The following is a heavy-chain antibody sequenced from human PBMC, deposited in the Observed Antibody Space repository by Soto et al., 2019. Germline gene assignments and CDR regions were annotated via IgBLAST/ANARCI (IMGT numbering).Heavy chain of an antibody. J-gene: IGHJ4*02. Sequence: QVQLVESGGGVVQPGRSLRLSCAASGFTFSSYGMHWVRQAPGKGLERVAVISYDGSNKYYADSVKGRFTISRDNSKNTLYLQMNSLRAEDTAVYYCAKALGLELRGGGFDYWGQGTLVTVSS. V-gene: IGHV3-30*18. CDR3: AKALGLELRGGGFDY. CDR1: GFTFSSYG. CDR2: ISYDGSNK. D-gene: IGHD1-7*01.